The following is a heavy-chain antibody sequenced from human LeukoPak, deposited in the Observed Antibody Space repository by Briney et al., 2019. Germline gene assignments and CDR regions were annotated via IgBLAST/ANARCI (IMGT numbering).Heavy chain of an antibody. CDR1: GFTFSGSA. J-gene: IGHJ3*02. D-gene: IGHD2-15*01. CDR3: TYYCSGGSCIANDAFDI. V-gene: IGHV3-73*01. Sequence: GGSLRLSCAASGFTFSGSAMHWVRQASGKGLEWVGRIRSKANSYATAYAASVKGRFTISRDDSKNTAYLQMNSLKTEDTAVYYCTYYCSGGSCIANDAFDIWGQGTMVTVSS. CDR2: IRSKANSYAT.